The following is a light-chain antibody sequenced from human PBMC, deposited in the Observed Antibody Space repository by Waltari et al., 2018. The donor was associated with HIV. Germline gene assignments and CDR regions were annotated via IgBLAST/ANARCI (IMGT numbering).Light chain of an antibody. CDR2: EVR. J-gene: IGLJ3*02. CDR3: CSYVGSGTWV. CDR1: SSDL. Sequence: QSALTQPASVSGSPGQSITISCTGTSSDLVSWYQQHPDKAPKVMIFEVRKRPSGVSNRFSGSKSGNTASLTISGLQAEDEADYYCCSYVGSGTWVFGGGTKLTVL. V-gene: IGLV2-23*02.